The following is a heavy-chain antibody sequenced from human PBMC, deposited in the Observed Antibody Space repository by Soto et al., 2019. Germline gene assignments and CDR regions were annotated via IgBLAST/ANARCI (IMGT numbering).Heavy chain of an antibody. CDR1: GFTFSSYA. CDR3: AKCPSGDCYDNWFDP. J-gene: IGHJ5*02. CDR2: ISGSGGNT. Sequence: EVQLLESGGGLVQPGGSLRLSCAPSGFTFSSYAMSWVRQAPGKGLEWVSAISGSGGNTYYADSVKGRFTISRDISKNTLYLQMNSLRAEDTAVYYCAKCPSGDCYDNWFDPWGQGTLDTVSS. D-gene: IGHD2-21*02. V-gene: IGHV3-23*01.